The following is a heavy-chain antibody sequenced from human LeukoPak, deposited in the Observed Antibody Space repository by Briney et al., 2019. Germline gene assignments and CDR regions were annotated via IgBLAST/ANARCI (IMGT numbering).Heavy chain of an antibody. CDR1: GFTFSSYA. CDR2: ISGSGGST. D-gene: IGHD6-19*01. Sequence: PPGGSLRLSCAASGFTFSSYAMSWVRQAPGKGLEWVSAISGSGGSTYYADSVKGRFTISRDNSKNTLYLQMNSLRAEDTAVYYCAKGKHRYSSGWYGDYWGQGTLVTVSS. CDR3: AKGKHRYSSGWYGDY. J-gene: IGHJ4*02. V-gene: IGHV3-23*01.